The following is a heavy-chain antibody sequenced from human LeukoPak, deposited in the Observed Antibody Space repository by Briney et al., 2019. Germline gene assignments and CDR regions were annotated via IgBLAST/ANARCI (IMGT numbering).Heavy chain of an antibody. V-gene: IGHV4-34*01. D-gene: IGHD5-18*01. CDR1: GGSFSGYY. J-gene: IGHJ4*02. CDR2: INHSGSI. Sequence: PSETLSLTCAVYGGSFSGYYWSWIRQPPGKGLEWIGEINHSGSINYNPSLKSRVTISVDTSKNQFSLKLSSVTAADTAVYYCARVGYSYGGSFDYWGQGTLVTVSS. CDR3: ARVGYSYGGSFDY.